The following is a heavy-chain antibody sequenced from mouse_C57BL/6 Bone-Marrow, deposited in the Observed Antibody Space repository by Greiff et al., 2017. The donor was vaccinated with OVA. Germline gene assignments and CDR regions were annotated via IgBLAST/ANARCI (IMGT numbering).Heavy chain of an antibody. CDR1: GFTFSDYY. CDR3: AREGRYYYAGWYFDV. Sequence: EVQRVESEGGLVQPGSSMKLSCTASGFTFSDYYMAWVRQVPEKGLEWVANINYDGSSTYYLDSLKSRFIISRDNAKNILYLLMSSLKSEDTATYYSAREGRYYYAGWYFDVWGTGTTVTVSS. J-gene: IGHJ1*03. V-gene: IGHV5-16*01. D-gene: IGHD1-1*01. CDR2: INYDGSST.